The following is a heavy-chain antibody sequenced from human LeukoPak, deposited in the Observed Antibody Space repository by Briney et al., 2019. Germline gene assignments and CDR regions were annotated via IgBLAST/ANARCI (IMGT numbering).Heavy chain of an antibody. CDR2: INSNSVGT. V-gene: IGHV1-2*06. CDR1: GYTFTDYF. J-gene: IGHJ4*02. Sequence: ASVKVSCKTSGYTFTDYFIHWVRQAPGQGPEWMGRINSNSVGTEYEQNFQGRVTMTRDTSINTAYMALSRLTFDDTAVYYCARDLSSTSNWEFDYWGQGNVVTVSS. CDR3: ARDLSSTSNWEFDY. D-gene: IGHD7-27*01.